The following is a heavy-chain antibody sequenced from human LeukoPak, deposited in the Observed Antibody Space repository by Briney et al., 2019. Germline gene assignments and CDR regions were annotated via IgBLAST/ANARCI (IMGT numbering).Heavy chain of an antibody. CDR1: GVSISSYY. J-gene: IGHJ6*02. D-gene: IGHD4-17*01. CDR2: IYYSGST. Sequence: PSETLSLTCTVSGVSISSYYWSWIRQPPGKGLEWIGYIYYSGSTNYNPSLKSRVTISLDTSKNQFSLKLSSVTAADTAVYYCARDIAAVYDYGDYGYYGMDVWGQGTTVTVSS. V-gene: IGHV4-59*01. CDR3: ARDIAAVYDYGDYGYYGMDV.